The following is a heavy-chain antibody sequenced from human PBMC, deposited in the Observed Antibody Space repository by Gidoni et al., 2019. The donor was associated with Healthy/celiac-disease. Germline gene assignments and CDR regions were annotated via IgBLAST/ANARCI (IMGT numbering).Heavy chain of an antibody. D-gene: IGHD2-15*01. CDR1: GLPVSSYA. CDR2: ISGSGGST. CDR3: AKGELGYCSGGSCYQLPRRKYYFDY. V-gene: IGHV3-23*01. Sequence: EVQLLESGGGLVQPGGSLRLSCAASGLPVSSYAMSWVRQAPGKGLEWVSAISGSGGSTYYSDSGKGRFTISRNNSKNTLYLQMNSLRAEDTAVYYCAKGELGYCSGGSCYQLPRRKYYFDYWGQGTLVTVSS. J-gene: IGHJ4*02.